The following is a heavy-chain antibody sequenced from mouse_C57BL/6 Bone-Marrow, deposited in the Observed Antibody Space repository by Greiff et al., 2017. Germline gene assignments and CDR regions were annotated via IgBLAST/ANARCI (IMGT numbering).Heavy chain of an antibody. CDR3: VRIGIRNSHTIVTTQFAY. CDR2: IWWDDDK. D-gene: IGHD2-5*01. Sequence: QVTLKESGPGILQPSQTLSLTCSFSGFSLSTFGMGVGWIRQPSGKGLEWLAHIWWDDDKYYNPALKSRLTISKDTSANQVFLKIAKVDTADTTTYYCVRIGIRNSHTIVTTQFAYWGQGTLVTVSA. J-gene: IGHJ3*01. CDR1: GFSLSTFGMG. V-gene: IGHV8-8*01.